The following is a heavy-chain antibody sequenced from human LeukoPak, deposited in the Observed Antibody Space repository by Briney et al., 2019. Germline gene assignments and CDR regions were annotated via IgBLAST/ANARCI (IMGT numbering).Heavy chain of an antibody. Sequence: ASVKVSCKASGYTFTSYGISWVRQAPGQGLEWMGWISAYNGNTNYAQKLQGRVTMTTDTSTSTAYMELRSLRSDDTAVYYCAGDNNWNDRNYFDYWGQGTLVTVSS. CDR2: ISAYNGNT. CDR1: GYTFTSYG. J-gene: IGHJ4*02. D-gene: IGHD1-1*01. V-gene: IGHV1-18*01. CDR3: AGDNNWNDRNYFDY.